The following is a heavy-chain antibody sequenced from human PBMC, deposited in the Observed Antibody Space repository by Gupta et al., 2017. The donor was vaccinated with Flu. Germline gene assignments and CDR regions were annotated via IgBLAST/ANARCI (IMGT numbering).Heavy chain of an antibody. D-gene: IGHD4-17*01. CDR3: ARDRAVNTYGGRAFDI. J-gene: IGHJ3*02. CDR2: IYYSGST. Sequence: SFYWSWIRQPPGKGLEWIGNIYYSGSTNYSPSLKSRVTISVDTSKNQCSLKLRSVTAADTAVYYCARDRAVNTYGGRAFDIWGQGTMVTVSS. CDR1: SFY. V-gene: IGHV4-59*01.